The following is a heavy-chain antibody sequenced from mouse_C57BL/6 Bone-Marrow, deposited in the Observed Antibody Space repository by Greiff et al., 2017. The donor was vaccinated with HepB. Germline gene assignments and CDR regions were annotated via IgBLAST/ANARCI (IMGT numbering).Heavy chain of an antibody. Sequence: QVQLQQSGAELARPGASVKLSCKASGYTFTSYGISWVKQRTGQGLEWIGEIYPRSGNHYYNEKFKGKATLTADKSSSTAYMELRSLTSEDSAVYFCARPITTVGGNWYFDVWGTGTTVTVSS. CDR1: GYTFTSYG. CDR3: ARPITTVGGNWYFDV. D-gene: IGHD1-1*01. CDR2: IYPRSGNH. V-gene: IGHV1-81*01. J-gene: IGHJ1*03.